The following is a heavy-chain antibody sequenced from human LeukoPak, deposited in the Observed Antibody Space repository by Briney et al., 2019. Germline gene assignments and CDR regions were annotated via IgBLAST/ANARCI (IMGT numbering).Heavy chain of an antibody. CDR1: GFTFSSYW. D-gene: IGHD3-10*01. CDR3: ARVKITMVRGHQLDP. J-gene: IGHJ5*02. CDR2: INSDGSST. V-gene: IGHV3-74*01. Sequence: GGSLRLSCAASGFTFSSYWMHWVRQAPGKGLVWVSRINSDGSSTSYADSVKGRFTISRDNAKNTLYLQMNSLRAEDTAVYYCARVKITMVRGHQLDPWGRGTLVTVSS.